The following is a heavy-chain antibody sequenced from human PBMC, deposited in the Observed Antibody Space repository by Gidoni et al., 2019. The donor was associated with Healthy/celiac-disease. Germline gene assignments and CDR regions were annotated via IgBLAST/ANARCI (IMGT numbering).Heavy chain of an antibody. CDR1: GFTFSSYD. J-gene: IGHJ6*02. CDR2: VGTAGYP. Sequence: EVQLVESGGGLVQPGGSLRLSGEASGFTFSSYDRPWVRQATGKGLEWVSAVGTAGYPYYPGAVKGRFTISRENAKNSLYLQMNSLRAGDTAVYYWARGPGYYGMDVWGQGTTVTVSS. V-gene: IGHV3-13*05. CDR3: ARGPGYYGMDV.